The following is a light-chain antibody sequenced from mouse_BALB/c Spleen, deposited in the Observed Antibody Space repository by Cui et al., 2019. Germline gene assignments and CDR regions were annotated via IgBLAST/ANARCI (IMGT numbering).Light chain of an antibody. CDR1: SSVSY. V-gene: IGKV4-57*01. Sequence: QIVLNQYPAIMSASPGAKVTITCSASSSVSYMHWFQQKPGTSPKLWIYSTSNLASGVPARFSGSGSWTSYSLTISRMEAEDAATYYCQQRSSYPYTFGGGTKLEIK. CDR3: QQRSSYPYT. CDR2: STS. J-gene: IGKJ2*01.